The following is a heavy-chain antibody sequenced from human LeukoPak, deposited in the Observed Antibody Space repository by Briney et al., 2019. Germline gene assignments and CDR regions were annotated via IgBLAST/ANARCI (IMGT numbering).Heavy chain of an antibody. V-gene: IGHV4-59*01. D-gene: IGHD4/OR15-4a*01. CDR3: ARADYGGYYYYYYMDV. CDR1: GGSISSYY. J-gene: IGHJ6*03. CDR2: IYYSGST. Sequence: SETLSLTCTVSGGSISSYYWSWIRQPPGKGLEWIGYIYYSGSTNYNPSLKSRVTISVDTSKNQFSLKLSSVFAADTAVYYCARADYGGYYYYYYMDVWGKGTTVTVSS.